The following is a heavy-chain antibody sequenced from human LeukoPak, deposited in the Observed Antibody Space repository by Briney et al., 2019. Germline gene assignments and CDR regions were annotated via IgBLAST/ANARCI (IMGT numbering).Heavy chain of an antibody. CDR2: IYPGDSDT. Sequence: GESLKISCKGSGYSFTSYWIGWVRQMPGKGLGWMGIIYPGDSDTRYSPSFQGQVTISADKSISTAYLQWSSLKASDTAMYYCARGAADRYYYYGMDVWGQGTTVTVSS. V-gene: IGHV5-51*01. CDR3: ARGAADRYYYYGMDV. D-gene: IGHD6-25*01. CDR1: GYSFTSYW. J-gene: IGHJ6*02.